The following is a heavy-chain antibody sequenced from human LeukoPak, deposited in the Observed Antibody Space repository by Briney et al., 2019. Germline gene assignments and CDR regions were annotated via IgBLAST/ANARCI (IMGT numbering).Heavy chain of an antibody. CDR1: GFTFSSYA. D-gene: IGHD2-8*02. V-gene: IGHV3-23*01. CDR2: ISGLGEKI. Sequence: GGSLRLSCAASGFTFSSYAMRCGRQAPGKGVEWGSDISGLGEKIEYADSVKGRFTISRDNSENTVSLQMNSLTGEDTAVYYCAKAGSAASRTFDPWGQGTLVTVSS. J-gene: IGHJ5*02. CDR3: AKAGSAASRTFDP.